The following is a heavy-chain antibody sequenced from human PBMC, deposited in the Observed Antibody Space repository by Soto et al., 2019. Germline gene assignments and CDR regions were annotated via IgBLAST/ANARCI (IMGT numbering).Heavy chain of an antibody. V-gene: IGHV1-2*02. D-gene: IGHD5-12*01. CDR3: AKGGAIGAACSWVYFYSRMEV. Sequence: APVKGSCKASGDSFTSYYVNWVRQAPGQGLEWMGWINPNSGDTYLAQRFQGRVTMNRDTSIGTAYMERRGLTSDDTAEDYYAKGGAIGAACSWVYFYSRMEVWAQGCTVTV. CDR1: GDSFTSYY. J-gene: IGHJ6*02. CDR2: INPNSGDT.